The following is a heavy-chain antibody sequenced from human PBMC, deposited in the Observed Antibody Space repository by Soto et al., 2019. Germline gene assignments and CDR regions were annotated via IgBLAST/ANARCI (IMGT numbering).Heavy chain of an antibody. D-gene: IGHD1-20*01. CDR1: RFTFSDFA. CDR2: TGGGGSDK. J-gene: IGHJ5*01. CDR3: AKDAVPYNGKWDWFDS. Sequence: DVQLLESGGGLVQPGGSLTLSCAASRFTFSDFAMSWVRQVPGKGLEWVASTGGGGSDKYYADSVKGRFTISRDNSKNTLYLQMDRLRDEDTAIYYCAKDAVPYNGKWDWFDSWGQGTLVIVSS. V-gene: IGHV3-23*01.